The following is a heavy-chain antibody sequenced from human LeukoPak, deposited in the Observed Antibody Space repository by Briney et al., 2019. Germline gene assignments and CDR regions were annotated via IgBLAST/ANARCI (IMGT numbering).Heavy chain of an antibody. CDR3: VRDFRSADY. CDR2: ICPDGTVT. V-gene: IGHV3-74*01. Sequence: GGSLRLSCAASGFSFSTYCMHWVRQAPGKGPMWVSRICPDGTVTNYTDSVKARFSISRDNARNTVYLQMNSLRAEDTAVYYCVRDFRSADYWGQGTLVTVSS. J-gene: IGHJ4*02. CDR1: GFSFSTYC.